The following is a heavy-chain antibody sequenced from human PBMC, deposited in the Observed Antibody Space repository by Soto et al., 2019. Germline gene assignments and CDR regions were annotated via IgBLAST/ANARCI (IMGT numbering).Heavy chain of an antibody. V-gene: IGHV4-30-2*01. J-gene: IGHJ4*02. CDR2: IYHSGST. Sequence: QLQLQESGSGLVKPSQTLSLTCAVSGGSISSGGYSWSWIQQPPGKGLEWIGYIYHSGSTYYNPSLKTRFTRQPDRSKNQLSLKLSSVTAADTAVYYCARGAPVVNDYWGQGTLVTVSS. CDR1: GGSISSGGYS. D-gene: IGHD3-22*01. CDR3: ARGAPVVNDY.